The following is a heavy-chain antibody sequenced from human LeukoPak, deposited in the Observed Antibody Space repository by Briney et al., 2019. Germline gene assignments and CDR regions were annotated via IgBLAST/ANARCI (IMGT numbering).Heavy chain of an antibody. CDR2: ISAYNGNT. D-gene: IGHD3-9*01. J-gene: IGHJ6*02. CDR1: GYTFTNFV. V-gene: IGHV1-18*01. CDR3: AREGDILTGLVGDYYYYGMDV. Sequence: ASVKVSCKASGYTFTNFVISWVRQAPGQGLEWMRWISAYNGNTNYAQKLRGRVTMTTDTSTSTAYMELRSLRSDDTAVYYCAREGDILTGLVGDYYYYGMDVWGQGTTVTVSS.